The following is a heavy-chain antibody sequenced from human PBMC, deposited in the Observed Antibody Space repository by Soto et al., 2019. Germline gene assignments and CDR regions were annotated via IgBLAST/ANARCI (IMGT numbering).Heavy chain of an antibody. Sequence: PGESLKISCKGSGYSFTSYCIRWVRQMPGKGLEWLGINYPGDSDTRYSPSFQGQVTISADKSISTAYLQWSSLKASDTAMYYCARHQSIVVVPAAKYYYYYYGMDVWGQGTTVTVSS. CDR1: GYSFTSYC. D-gene: IGHD2-2*01. V-gene: IGHV5-51*01. J-gene: IGHJ6*02. CDR3: ARHQSIVVVPAAKYYYYYYGMDV. CDR2: NYPGDSDT.